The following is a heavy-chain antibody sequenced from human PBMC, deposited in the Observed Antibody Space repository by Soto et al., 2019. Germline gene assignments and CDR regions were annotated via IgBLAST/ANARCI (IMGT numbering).Heavy chain of an antibody. CDR2: IGTAGDT. CDR3: ARAIAVAGKEEYYYGMDV. D-gene: IGHD6-19*01. J-gene: IGHJ6*02. Sequence: PGGSLRLSCAASGFTFSSYDMDWVRQATGKGLEWVSAIGTAGDTYYPGSVKGRFTISRENAKNSLYLQMNSLRAGDTAVYYCARAIAVAGKEEYYYGMDVWGQGTTVTVSS. CDR1: GFTFSSYD. V-gene: IGHV3-13*01.